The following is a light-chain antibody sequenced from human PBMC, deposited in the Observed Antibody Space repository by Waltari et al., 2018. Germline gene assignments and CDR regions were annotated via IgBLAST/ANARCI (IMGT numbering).Light chain of an antibody. J-gene: IGLJ1*01. CDR3: SSYTSSTTLV. V-gene: IGLV2-14*03. Sequence: QSALTQPASVSGSPGQSITISCTGTSSDVGGYNSVSWYPQHPGKAPKLMIYDVSNRPSGVSNRFSGSKSVNTASLTISGLQTEDEADYYCSSYTSSTTLVFGTGTKVTVL. CDR2: DVS. CDR1: SSDVGGYNS.